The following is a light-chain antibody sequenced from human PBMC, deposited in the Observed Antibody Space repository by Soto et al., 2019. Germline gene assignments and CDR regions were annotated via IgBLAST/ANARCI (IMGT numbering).Light chain of an antibody. CDR2: LEGSGSY. V-gene: IGLV4-60*03. CDR3: ETWDSKGV. J-gene: IGLJ2*01. CDR1: SGHSSYI. Sequence: QLVLTQSSSASASLGSSVKLTCTLSSGHSSYIIAWHQQQPGKAPRYLMKLEGSGSYNKGSGVPDRFSGSSSGADRYLTISNLQSEGEADYYCETWDSKGVFGGGTKLTVL.